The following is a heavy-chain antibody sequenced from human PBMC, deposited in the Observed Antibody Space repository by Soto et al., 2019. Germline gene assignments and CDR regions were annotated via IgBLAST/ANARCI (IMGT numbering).Heavy chain of an antibody. V-gene: IGHV3-30-3*01. Sequence: GGSLRLSCAASGFTFSSYAMHWVRQAPGKGLEWVAVISYDGSNKYYADSVKGRFTISRDNSKNTLYLQMNSLRAEDTAVYYWARDLGGVGVAAVGTPGYWGQGTLVPVSS. CDR1: GFTFSSYA. J-gene: IGHJ4*02. CDR2: ISYDGSNK. CDR3: ARDLGGVGVAAVGTPGY. D-gene: IGHD6-13*01.